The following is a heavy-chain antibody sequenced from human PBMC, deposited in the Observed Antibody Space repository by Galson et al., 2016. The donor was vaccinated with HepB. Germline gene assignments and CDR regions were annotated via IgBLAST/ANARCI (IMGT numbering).Heavy chain of an antibody. CDR1: GFTFSNAR. J-gene: IGHJ5*02. Sequence: SLRLSCAASGFTFSNARMRWVRQAPGKGLGWVGRINKKTDGGTTDYAAPVKGRFSISRDDSKNTLYLQMNSLKTEDTAVYYCTGEIIRFDPWGQGTLVTVSS. V-gene: IGHV3-15*01. CDR2: INKKTDGGTT. CDR3: TGEIIRFDP. D-gene: IGHD3-16*01.